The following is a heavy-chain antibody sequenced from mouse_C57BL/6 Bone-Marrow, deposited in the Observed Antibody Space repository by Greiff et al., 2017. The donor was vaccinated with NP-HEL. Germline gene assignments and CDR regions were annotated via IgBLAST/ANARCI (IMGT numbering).Heavy chain of an antibody. D-gene: IGHD2-5*01. CDR1: GYTFTDYN. CDR2: INPNNGGT. CDR3: ARGISNYSYYYARDY. Sequence: EVHLVESGPELVKPGASVKIPCKASGYTFTDYNMDWVKQSHGKSLEWIGDINPNNGGTIYNQKFKGKATLTAEKSSSTAYMELSSLTSEDTAVYYCARGISNYSYYYARDYWGQGTSVTASS. J-gene: IGHJ4*01. V-gene: IGHV1-18*01.